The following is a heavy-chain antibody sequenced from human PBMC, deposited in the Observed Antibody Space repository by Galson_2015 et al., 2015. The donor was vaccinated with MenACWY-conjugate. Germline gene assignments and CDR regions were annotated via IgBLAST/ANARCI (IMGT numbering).Heavy chain of an antibody. D-gene: IGHD2-15*01. J-gene: IGHJ4*02. CDR2: TYYRSKWNY. CDR3: ARMHGGYVDY. V-gene: IGHV6-1*01. CDR1: GDSASSNSAA. Sequence: CAISGDSASSNSAAWNWIRQSPSRGLEWLGRTYYRSKWNYNYALSVKSRIIINPDTSKNQFSLQLNSVTPEDTAVYFCARMHGGYVDYWGQGALVTVSS.